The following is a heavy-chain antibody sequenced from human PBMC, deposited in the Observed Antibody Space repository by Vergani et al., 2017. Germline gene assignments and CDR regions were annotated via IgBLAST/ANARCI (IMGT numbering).Heavy chain of an antibody. V-gene: IGHV3-33*06. J-gene: IGHJ4*02. CDR2: IWYDGSNK. CDR1: GFTFSSYG. CDR3: AKDPAGGGFAPWR. Sequence: QVQLVESGGGVVQPGRSLRLSCAASGFTFSSYGMHWVRQAPGKGLEWVAVIWYDGSNKYYADSVKGRFTISRDNSKNTLYLQMNSLRAEDTAVYYCAKDPAGGGFAPWRWGQGTLVTVSS. D-gene: IGHD6-13*01.